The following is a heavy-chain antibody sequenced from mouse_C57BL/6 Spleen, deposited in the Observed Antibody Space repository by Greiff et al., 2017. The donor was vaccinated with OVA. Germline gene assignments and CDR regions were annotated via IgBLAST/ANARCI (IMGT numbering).Heavy chain of an antibody. CDR3: TTNYGSSPGYFDV. J-gene: IGHJ1*03. Sequence: EVQLQQSGAELVRPGASVKLSCTASGFNITDYYMHWVKQRPEQGLEWIGRIDPEDGDTEYAPKFQGKATMTADTSSNTAYLQLSSLTSEDTAVYYCTTNYGSSPGYFDVWGTGTTVTVSS. CDR2: IDPEDGDT. D-gene: IGHD1-1*01. CDR1: GFNITDYY. V-gene: IGHV14-1*01.